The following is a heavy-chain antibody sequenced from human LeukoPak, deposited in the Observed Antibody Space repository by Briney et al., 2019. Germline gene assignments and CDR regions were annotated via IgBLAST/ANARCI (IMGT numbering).Heavy chain of an antibody. Sequence: GGSLRLSCAASGFTVSSNYMSWVRQAPGKGLEWVANIKQDGSEKYYVHSVKGRFTISRDNAKNSLYLQMNSLRAEDTAVYYCARADSSSWYPDAFDIWGQGTMVTVSS. V-gene: IGHV3-7*04. D-gene: IGHD6-13*01. J-gene: IGHJ3*02. CDR1: GFTVSSNY. CDR3: ARADSSSWYPDAFDI. CDR2: IKQDGSEK.